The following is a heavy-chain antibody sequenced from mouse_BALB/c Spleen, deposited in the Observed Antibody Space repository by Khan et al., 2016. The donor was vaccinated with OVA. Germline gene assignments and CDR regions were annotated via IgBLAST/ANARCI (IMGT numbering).Heavy chain of an antibody. Sequence: QIQLVQSGPELKKPGETVKISCKASGYTFRNDGMNWVKQAPGKGLKWMGWINTYTGESTHADDFKGRFAFSLEISASTAYLQINNLKNEDTATYVCATPPYFSYVMNYWGQGTSVTVSS. V-gene: IGHV9-3-1*01. CDR2: INTYTGES. CDR1: GYTFRNDG. D-gene: IGHD2-10*01. J-gene: IGHJ4*01. CDR3: ATPPYFSYVMNY.